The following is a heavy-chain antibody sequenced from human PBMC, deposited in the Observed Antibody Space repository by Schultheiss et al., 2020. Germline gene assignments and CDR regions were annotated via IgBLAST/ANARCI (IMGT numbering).Heavy chain of an antibody. CDR1: GFTFSSYS. D-gene: IGHD6-19*01. CDR3: ARGSSGWHYYFDY. V-gene: IGHV3-23*01. CDR2: ISWDGGST. J-gene: IGHJ4*02. Sequence: SLRLSCAASGFTFSSYSMNWVRQAPGKGLEWVSLISWDGGSTYYADSVKGRFTISRDNSKNTLYLQMNSLRAEDTAVYYCARGSSGWHYYFDYWGQGTLVTGYS.